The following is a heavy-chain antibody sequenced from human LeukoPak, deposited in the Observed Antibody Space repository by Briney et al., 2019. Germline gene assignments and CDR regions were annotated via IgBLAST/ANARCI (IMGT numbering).Heavy chain of an antibody. CDR3: AREREGPYGYLDY. V-gene: IGHV4-39*07. J-gene: IGHJ4*02. CDR2: IYYSGST. Sequence: SETLSLTCTVSGGSISSSSYYWGWIHQPPGKGLEWIESIYYSGSTYYNPSLKSRVTISVDTSKNQFSLKLSSVTAADTAVYYCAREREGPYGYLDYWGQGTLVTVSS. CDR1: GGSISSSSYY. D-gene: IGHD4-17*01.